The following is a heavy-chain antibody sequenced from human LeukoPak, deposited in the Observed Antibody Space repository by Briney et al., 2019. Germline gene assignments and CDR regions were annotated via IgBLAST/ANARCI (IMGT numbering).Heavy chain of an antibody. CDR3: VRHERGVYYYYYIDV. D-gene: IGHD3-10*01. V-gene: IGHV3-20*04. CDR2: INWSGCET. Sequence: PGGSLRLSCAASGFTFDDYGMSLVRQAPGKGLEWVSGINWSGCETDYADSVKGTFINYRDNAKNPQYLQMSALTVDDTAVYYCVRHERGVYYYYYIDVWGKGTTVIVSS. CDR1: GFTFDDYG. J-gene: IGHJ6*03.